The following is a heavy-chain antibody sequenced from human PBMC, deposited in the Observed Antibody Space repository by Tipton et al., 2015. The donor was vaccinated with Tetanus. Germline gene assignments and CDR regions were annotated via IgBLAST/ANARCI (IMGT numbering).Heavy chain of an antibody. CDR3: ARTMVGQWLVPGEFDP. CDR2: ISAYNGNT. D-gene: IGHD6-19*01. J-gene: IGHJ5*02. V-gene: IGHV1-18*04. Sequence: QLVQSGAEVKKPGASVKVSCKASGYTFTSYGISWVRQAPGQGLEWMGWISAYNGNTNYAQKLQGRVTMTPDTSTSTAYMELRSLRSDDTAVYYCARTMVGQWLVPGEFDPWGQGTLVTVSS. CDR1: GYTFTSYG.